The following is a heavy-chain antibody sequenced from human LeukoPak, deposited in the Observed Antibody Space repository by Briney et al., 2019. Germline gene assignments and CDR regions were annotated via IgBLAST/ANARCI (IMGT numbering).Heavy chain of an antibody. Sequence: GGSLRLSCAASGLTVSSNYMSWVRQAPGKGLEWVSVIYSGGSTYYADSVKGRFTISRDNSKNTLYLQMNSLRVEDTAVYYCARAWLQGEYYFDYWGQGTLVTVSS. CDR2: IYSGGST. J-gene: IGHJ4*02. D-gene: IGHD5-12*01. CDR1: GLTVSSNY. CDR3: ARAWLQGEYYFDY. V-gene: IGHV3-66*01.